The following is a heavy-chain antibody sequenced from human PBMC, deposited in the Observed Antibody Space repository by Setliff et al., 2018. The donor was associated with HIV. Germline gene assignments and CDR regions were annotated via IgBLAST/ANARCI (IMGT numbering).Heavy chain of an antibody. V-gene: IGHV4-61*09. J-gene: IGHJ6*03. D-gene: IGHD1-1*01. CDR2: VHSTLST. Sequence: ASETLSLTCTVSGDSMTSGSFYWSWVRQPAGKGLEWIGQVHSTLSTNYNPSLKSRLSISADTSKNQFSLNLSSVTAADTAVYYCARHAPRNHDLAGVFYPYYMDVWGKGTTVTVSS. CDR3: ARHAPRNHDLAGVFYPYYMDV. CDR1: GDSMTSGSFY.